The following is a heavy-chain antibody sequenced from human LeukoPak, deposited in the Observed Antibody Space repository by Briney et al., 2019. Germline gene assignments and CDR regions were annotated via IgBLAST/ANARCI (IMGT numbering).Heavy chain of an antibody. Sequence: KAGESLKISCEASGYTFTTYWIGWVRQLPGKGLDWVGIIYPGDSDTRYSPSFQGQVTISADKSISTAYLQWSSLKASDTAMYYCARQVLTCGFDPWGQGTLVTVSS. D-gene: IGHD4/OR15-4a*01. V-gene: IGHV5-51*01. CDR2: IYPGDSDT. CDR3: ARQVLTCGFDP. J-gene: IGHJ5*02. CDR1: GYTFTTYW.